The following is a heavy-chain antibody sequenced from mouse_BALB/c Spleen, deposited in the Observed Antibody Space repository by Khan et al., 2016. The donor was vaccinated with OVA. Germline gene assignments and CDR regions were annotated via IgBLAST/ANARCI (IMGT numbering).Heavy chain of an antibody. Sequence: EVQLQESGPGLVKPSQSLSLTCTVTGYSITSNYAWNWIRQFPGNKLEWMGYISYSGTTSYNPSLKSRTSITRDKSKNQVFLQLNSVTTEDTATYYCARGNYYGYAMDYWGQGTSVTVSA. CDR3: ARGNYYGYAMDY. V-gene: IGHV3-2*02. CDR2: ISYSGTT. J-gene: IGHJ4*01. D-gene: IGHD1-1*01. CDR1: GYSITSNYA.